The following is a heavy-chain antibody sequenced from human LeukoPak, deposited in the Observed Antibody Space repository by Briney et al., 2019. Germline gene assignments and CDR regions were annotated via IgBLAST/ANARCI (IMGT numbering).Heavy chain of an antibody. CDR1: GYTFTGYY. J-gene: IGHJ4*02. Sequence: ASVKVSCKASGYTFTGYYMHWVRQAPGQGLEWMGWINPNSGGTNYAQKFQGRVTMTRDTSISTACMELSRLRSDDTAVYYCARDRYYYDSSGSDYWGQGTLVTVSS. CDR2: INPNSGGT. D-gene: IGHD3-22*01. V-gene: IGHV1-2*02. CDR3: ARDRYYYDSSGSDY.